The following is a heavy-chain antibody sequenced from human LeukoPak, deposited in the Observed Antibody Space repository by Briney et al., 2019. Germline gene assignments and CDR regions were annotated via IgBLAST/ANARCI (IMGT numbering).Heavy chain of an antibody. V-gene: IGHV3-23*01. CDR3: AKVCGDYVPVCWFDP. Sequence: GGSLRLSCAASGFTFSSYAMSWVRQAPGKGLEWVSAISGSGGSTYYADSVKGRFTIPRDNSKNTLYLQMNSLRAEDTAVYCCAKVCGDYVPVCWFDPWGQGTLVTVSS. CDR2: ISGSGGST. J-gene: IGHJ5*02. CDR1: GFTFSSYA. D-gene: IGHD4-17*01.